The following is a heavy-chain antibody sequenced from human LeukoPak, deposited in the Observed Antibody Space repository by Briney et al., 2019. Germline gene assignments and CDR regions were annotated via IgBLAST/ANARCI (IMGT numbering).Heavy chain of an antibody. J-gene: IGHJ4*02. V-gene: IGHV4-4*07. Sequence: SETLSLTCSVSGGSISNYYWSWIRQPPGKGLEWIGRISTSGNTNCNPSLKSRVTMSVDTSKNQFSLKLTSVTAADTAVYYWSRASIAVADNFYYWGQGTMVTVSS. D-gene: IGHD6-19*01. CDR2: ISTSGNT. CDR1: GGSISNYY. CDR3: SRASIAVADNFYY.